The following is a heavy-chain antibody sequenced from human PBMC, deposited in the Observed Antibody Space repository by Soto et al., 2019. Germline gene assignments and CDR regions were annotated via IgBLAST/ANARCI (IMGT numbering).Heavy chain of an antibody. J-gene: IGHJ6*02. CDR3: AMVDNYVTPTPQDV. CDR1: GYIFVNYG. V-gene: IGHV1-18*01. Sequence: QVQLVQSGDEVRKPGSSVKVSCKASGYIFVNYGIAWVRQAPGQGLEWMGWISPYSCNTHYASKVPGRLTMTRETSTSTAYMDLGSLTSDDTAVYYWAMVDNYVTPTPQDVWGQGTTVTVSS. D-gene: IGHD3-16*01. CDR2: ISPYSCNT.